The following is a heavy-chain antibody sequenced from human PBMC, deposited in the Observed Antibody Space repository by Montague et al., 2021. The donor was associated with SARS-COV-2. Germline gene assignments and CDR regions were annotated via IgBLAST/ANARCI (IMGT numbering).Heavy chain of an antibody. J-gene: IGHJ4*02. CDR1: GFIFSNYA. D-gene: IGHD6-19*01. V-gene: IGHV3-23*03. CDR2: IYGDGSKT. CDR3: AKGWDPSGWIAIYDS. Sequence: SLRLSCAASGFIFSNYAMNWVRQTPGKGLEWVSVIYGDGSKTYYADSVKGRFTISRDNSKNTLYLQMNSLRAEDTALYYCAKGWDPSGWIAIYDSWGQGTPVSVSS.